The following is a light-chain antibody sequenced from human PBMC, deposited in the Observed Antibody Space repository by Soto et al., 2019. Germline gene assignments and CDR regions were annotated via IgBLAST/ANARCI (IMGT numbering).Light chain of an antibody. CDR3: QSYDSSLSTYVV. CDR1: SSNIGAGYD. J-gene: IGLJ2*01. CDR2: DNN. V-gene: IGLV1-40*01. Sequence: QSVLTQPPSVSGAPGQRVIISCTGSSSNIGAGYDVHWYQQFPGTAPKLLIYDNNNRPSGVPDRFSGSKSGTSASLAITGLQAEDEADYYCQSYDSSLSTYVVFGGGTQLTVL.